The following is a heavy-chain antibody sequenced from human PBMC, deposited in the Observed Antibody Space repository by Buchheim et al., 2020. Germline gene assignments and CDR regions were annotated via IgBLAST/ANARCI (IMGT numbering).Heavy chain of an antibody. CDR3: AKSYAGWLLRSGNWFDP. V-gene: IGHV3-23*01. CDR1: GFTFSSYA. CDR2: ISGSGGST. D-gene: IGHD3-22*01. Sequence: EVQLLESGGGLVQPGGSLRLSCAASGFTFSSYAMSWVRQAPGKGLEWVSAISGSGGSTYYADSVKGRFTISRDNSKNPLYLQMNSLRAEDTAVYYCAKSYAGWLLRSGNWFDPWGQGTL. J-gene: IGHJ5*02.